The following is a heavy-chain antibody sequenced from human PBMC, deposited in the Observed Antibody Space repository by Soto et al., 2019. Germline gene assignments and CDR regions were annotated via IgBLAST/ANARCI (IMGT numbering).Heavy chain of an antibody. D-gene: IGHD6-19*01. V-gene: IGHV4-59*01. J-gene: IGHJ4*02. CDR3: ARSVAVPGPHIDY. CDR2: VYYTGST. CDR1: GGSISGSY. Sequence: PSETLSLTCSVSGGSISGSYWSWIRQSPGKGLEWLGYVYYTGSTNYSPSLRSRVSISVDTSKNEFSLRLSSVTAADTAVYFWARSVAVPGPHIDYCGQGTPVTVSS.